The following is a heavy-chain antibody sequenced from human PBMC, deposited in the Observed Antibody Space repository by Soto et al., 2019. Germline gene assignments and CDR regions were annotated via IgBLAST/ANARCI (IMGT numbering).Heavy chain of an antibody. CDR3: TTVSYDYIFGHFRPY. J-gene: IGHJ4*02. CDR1: GFTFSNAW. CDR2: IKSKTDGGTT. V-gene: IGHV3-15*01. D-gene: IGHD5-18*01. Sequence: GGSLRLSCAASGFTFSNAWMSWVRQAPGKGLEWVGRIKSKTDGGTTDYAAPVKGRFTISRDDSKNTLYLQMNSLKTEDTAVYYCTTVSYDYIFGHFRPYWGQGTLVTVSS.